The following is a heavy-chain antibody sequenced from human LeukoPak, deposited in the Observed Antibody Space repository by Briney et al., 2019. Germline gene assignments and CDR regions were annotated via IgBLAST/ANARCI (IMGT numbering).Heavy chain of an antibody. CDR1: GGSISSSTYY. CDR3: ARELSWDCGGDCYYPYGLDV. Sequence: NPSETLSLTCTVSGGSISSSTYYWGWIRQPPGKGLEWIGSIYYSGSSYYNPSLKSRVTISVDTSKNQFSLKLSSVTAADTAVYYCARELSWDCGGDCYYPYGLDVWGQGTTVTVSS. V-gene: IGHV4-39*07. D-gene: IGHD2-21*02. CDR2: IYYSGSS. J-gene: IGHJ6*02.